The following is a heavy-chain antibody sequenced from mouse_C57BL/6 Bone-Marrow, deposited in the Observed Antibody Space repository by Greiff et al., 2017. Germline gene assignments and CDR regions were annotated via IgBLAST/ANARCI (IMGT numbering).Heavy chain of an antibody. CDR3: ARDYSNVYYFDY. J-gene: IGHJ2*01. Sequence: QVQLQQPGAELVMPGASVKLSCKASGYTFTSYWMHWVKQRPGQGLEWIGEIDPSDSYTNYNQKFKGKATLTVDKSSSTAYMQLSSLTSEDSAVYYGARDYSNVYYFDYWGQGTTLTVSS. V-gene: IGHV1-69*01. CDR1: GYTFTSYW. D-gene: IGHD2-5*01. CDR2: IDPSDSYT.